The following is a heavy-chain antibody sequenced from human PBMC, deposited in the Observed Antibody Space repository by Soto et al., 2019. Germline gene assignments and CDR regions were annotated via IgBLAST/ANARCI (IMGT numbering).Heavy chain of an antibody. Sequence: EVQLLESGGDLVQPGGSLRLSCAASGFTFTNYAVSWVRQAPGKGLEWVSGISGSGDSTYYADSVKGRFTISRDNSKNTLYLQVNSLRAEDTAVYNCAKDFRGSNWHPFDYWGQGTLVTVSS. CDR1: GFTFTNYA. V-gene: IGHV3-23*01. CDR3: AKDFRGSNWHPFDY. J-gene: IGHJ4*02. CDR2: ISGSGDST. D-gene: IGHD6-13*01.